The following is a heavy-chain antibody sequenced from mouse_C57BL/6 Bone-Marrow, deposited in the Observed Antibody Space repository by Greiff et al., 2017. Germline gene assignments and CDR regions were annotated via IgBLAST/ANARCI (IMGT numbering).Heavy chain of an antibody. CDR2: IHPSDSDT. D-gene: IGHD1-1*01. V-gene: IGHV1-74*01. CDR3: AIEGRVLREDWYFDV. Sequence: QVQLPQPGAELVKPGASVKVSCKASGYTFTSYWMHWVKQRPGQGLEWIGRIHPSDSDTNYNQKFTGKATLTVDKSSSTAYMQLSSRTSDDSAVYYWAIEGRVLREDWYFDVWGTGTTVTVSS. J-gene: IGHJ1*03. CDR1: GYTFTSYW.